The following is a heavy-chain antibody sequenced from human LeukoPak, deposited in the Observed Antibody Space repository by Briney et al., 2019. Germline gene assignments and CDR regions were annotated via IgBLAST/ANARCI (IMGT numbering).Heavy chain of an antibody. Sequence: GASVKISCKASGSTFISYYMHWVRQAPGQGPQWMGKINPSDGSTTYAQKFQGRVTMTSDTSTSTVYMELSSLRSEDTAVYYCARDLITIVRGGGYWGQGTLVTVSS. CDR3: ARDLITIVRGGGY. CDR2: INPSDGST. CDR1: GSTFISYY. D-gene: IGHD3-10*01. J-gene: IGHJ4*02. V-gene: IGHV1-46*01.